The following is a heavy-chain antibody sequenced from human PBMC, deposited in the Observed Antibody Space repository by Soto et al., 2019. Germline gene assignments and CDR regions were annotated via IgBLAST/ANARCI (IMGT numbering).Heavy chain of an antibody. J-gene: IGHJ4*02. CDR1: GFTFSSYA. V-gene: IGHV3-23*01. Sequence: GGSLRLSCAASGFTFSSYAMSWVRQAPGKGLEWVSAISGSGGSTYYAGSVKGRFTISRDNSKNTLYLQMNSLRAEDTAVYYCAKDLSSSTPGPLDYWGQGTLVTVSS. CDR3: AKDLSSSTPGPLDY. CDR2: ISGSGGST. D-gene: IGHD6-6*01.